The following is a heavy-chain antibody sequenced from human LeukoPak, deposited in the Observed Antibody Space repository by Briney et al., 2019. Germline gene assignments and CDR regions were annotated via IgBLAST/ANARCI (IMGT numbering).Heavy chain of an antibody. J-gene: IGHJ4*02. V-gene: IGHV3-48*01. D-gene: IGHD4-17*01. Sequence: GGPLRLSCAASGFTFSSYSMSWVRQAPGKGLEWVSYISSSSSTIYYADSVKGRFAISRDNAKNSLYLQMNSLRAEDTAVYYCARLQSFYGDPAEDWGQGTLVTVPS. CDR1: GFTFSSYS. CDR3: ARLQSFYGDPAED. CDR2: ISSSSSTI.